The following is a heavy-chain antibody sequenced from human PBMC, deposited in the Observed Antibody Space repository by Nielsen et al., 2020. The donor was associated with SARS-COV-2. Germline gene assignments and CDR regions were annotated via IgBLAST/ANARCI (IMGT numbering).Heavy chain of an antibody. CDR2: INPSGGST. J-gene: IGHJ4*02. CDR3: ARGRCSGGSCYSGGSDY. CDR1: GYTFTSYY. Sequence: ASVKVSCKASGYTFTSYYMHWVRQAPGQGLEWMGIINPSGGSTSYAQKFQGRVTMTRDTSTSTVYMELSSLRSEDTAVYYCARGRCSGGSCYSGGSDYWGQGTLVTVSS. V-gene: IGHV1-46*01. D-gene: IGHD2-15*01.